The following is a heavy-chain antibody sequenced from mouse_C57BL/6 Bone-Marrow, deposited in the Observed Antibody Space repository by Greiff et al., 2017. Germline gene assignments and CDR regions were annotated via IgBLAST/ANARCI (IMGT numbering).Heavy chain of an antibody. Sequence: EVQLVESGPELVKPGASVKIPCKASGYTFTDYNMDWVKQSPGKSLEWIGDINPNNGGTIYNEKFKGKATLTVDKSSSTAYMELRSLTSEDTTVYYCARTVNYGSRNWYFDVWGTGTTVTVSS. CDR3: ARTVNYGSRNWYFDV. CDR2: INPNNGGT. D-gene: IGHD1-1*01. J-gene: IGHJ1*03. V-gene: IGHV1-18*01. CDR1: GYTFTDYN.